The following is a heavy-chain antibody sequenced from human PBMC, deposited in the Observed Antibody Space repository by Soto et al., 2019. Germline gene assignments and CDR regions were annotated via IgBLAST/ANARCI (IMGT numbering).Heavy chain of an antibody. CDR1: GYTFTSYG. D-gene: IGHD3-3*01. CDR3: ARDTIFGVVIRSEDYGLDV. V-gene: IGHV1-18*01. CDR2: ISAYNGNT. J-gene: IGHJ6*02. Sequence: ASVKVSCKASGYTFTSYGISWVRQAPGQGLEWMGWISAYNGNTNYAQKLQGRVTMTTDTFTTTAYMELGSLRSDDAAVYYCARDTIFGVVIRSEDYGLDVWGQGTTVTVSS.